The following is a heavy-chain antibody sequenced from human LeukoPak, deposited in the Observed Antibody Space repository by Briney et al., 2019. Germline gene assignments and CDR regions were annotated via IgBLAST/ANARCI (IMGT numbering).Heavy chain of an antibody. J-gene: IGHJ6*03. V-gene: IGHV3-7*01. D-gene: IGHD3-3*01. CDR1: GFTFSNYW. CDR2: IKQDGSEK. CDR3: ARDQFSTGYYYYMDP. Sequence: GGSLRLSCAASGFTFSNYWMSWVRQAPGKGLEWVANIKQDGSEKYYVDSVKGRFTISRDNAKNSLYLQMNSLRSEDTALYYCARDQFSTGYYYYMDPWGKGTTVTVSS.